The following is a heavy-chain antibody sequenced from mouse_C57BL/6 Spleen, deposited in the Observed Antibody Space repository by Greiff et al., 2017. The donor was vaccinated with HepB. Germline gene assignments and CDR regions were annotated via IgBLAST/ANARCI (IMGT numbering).Heavy chain of an antibody. J-gene: IGHJ4*01. V-gene: IGHV1-18*01. D-gene: IGHD2-4*01. Sequence: EVQLQQSGPELVKPGASVKIPCKASGYTFTDYNMDWVKQSHGKSLEWIGDINPNNGGTNYNQKFKGKATLTVDKSSSTAYMELRSLTSEDTAFYYCARYDYAYYYAMDYWGQGTSVTVSS. CDR1: GYTFTDYN. CDR3: ARYDYAYYYAMDY. CDR2: INPNNGGT.